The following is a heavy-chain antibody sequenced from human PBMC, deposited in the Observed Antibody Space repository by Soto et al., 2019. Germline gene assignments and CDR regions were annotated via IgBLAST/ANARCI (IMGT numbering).Heavy chain of an antibody. CDR2: ISGSGGST. CDR1: GFTVSSYA. V-gene: IGHV3-23*01. J-gene: IGHJ4*02. D-gene: IGHD3-3*01. Sequence: PGGSLRLSCAASGFTVSSYAMSWVRQAPGKGLEWVSAISGSGGSTYYADSAKGRFTISRDNSKNTLYLQMNSLRAEDTAVYYCAKDQEDFGVVITFDYWGQGTLVTVSS. CDR3: AKDQEDFGVVITFDY.